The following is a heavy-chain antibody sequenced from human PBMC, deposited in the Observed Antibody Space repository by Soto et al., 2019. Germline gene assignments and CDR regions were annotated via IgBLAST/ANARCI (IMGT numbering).Heavy chain of an antibody. J-gene: IGHJ4*02. D-gene: IGHD2-2*02. CDR2: IYFTGST. Sequence: SSETLSLTCTVSGGTIGSYYWSWIRQPPGKGLEWIGYIYFTGSTNYNPSLKSRVTISVDTSKNQFSLKLSSVTAADTAVYYCARGSCSSASCYTGDYWGQGTLVTVSS. CDR1: GGTIGSYY. V-gene: IGHV4-59*01. CDR3: ARGSCSSASCYTGDY.